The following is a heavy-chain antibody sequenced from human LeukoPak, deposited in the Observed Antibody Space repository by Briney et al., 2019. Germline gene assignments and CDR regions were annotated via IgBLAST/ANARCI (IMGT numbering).Heavy chain of an antibody. D-gene: IGHD1-14*01. CDR1: GFTFSSYE. CDR2: IGSSGRTI. J-gene: IGHJ4*02. CDR3: ARDRYRRYFDS. Sequence: GGSLRLSCAASGFTFSSYEMNWVRQAPGKGLEWVSYIGSSGRTIYYADSVKGRFTISRDNAKNSLYLQMNSLRAEDTAVYYCARDRYRRYFDSWGQGTLVTVSS. V-gene: IGHV3-48*03.